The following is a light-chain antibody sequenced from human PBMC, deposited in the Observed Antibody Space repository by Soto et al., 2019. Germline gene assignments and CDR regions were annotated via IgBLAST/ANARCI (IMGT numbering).Light chain of an antibody. V-gene: IGLV1-44*01. CDR2: STS. J-gene: IGLJ1*01. Sequence: HSVLTQPPSASGTPVQRVTISCSGSSSNIGSNSVNWYQQLPGTAPKLLVYSTSQRPSGVPDRFSGSKSGTSASLAISALQSEDEADYFSAAWDDSLNGLYDFGTGTKVTVL. CDR3: AAWDDSLNGLYD. CDR1: SSNIGSNS.